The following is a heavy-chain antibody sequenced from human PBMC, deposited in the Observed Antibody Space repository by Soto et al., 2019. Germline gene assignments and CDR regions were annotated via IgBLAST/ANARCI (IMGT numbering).Heavy chain of an antibody. D-gene: IGHD6-13*01. Sequence: QVQLVQSGAEVKKPGASVKVSCKASGYTFTSYGISWVRQAPGQGLEWMGRISAYNGNTKYVQKFQGRVTTTTVTSTSTAYMELRSLRSDDTAVYFCARDAAAGLNDHWGQGTPVTFSS. V-gene: IGHV1-18*01. CDR1: GYTFTSYG. CDR3: ARDAAAGLNDH. CDR2: ISAYNGNT. J-gene: IGHJ4*02.